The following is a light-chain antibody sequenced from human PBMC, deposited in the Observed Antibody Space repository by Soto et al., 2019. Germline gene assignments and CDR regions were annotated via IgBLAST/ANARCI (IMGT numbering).Light chain of an antibody. CDR1: QGVTAN. V-gene: IGKV3-15*01. CDR3: QQYNNWPFS. CDR2: EVS. J-gene: IGKJ5*01. Sequence: EIVMTQSPGTLSVSPGEGATLSCRAGQGVTANFAWYQQKSGQSPSLLIYEVSIRATGVPARFSGTGSETEFTLTISGLQSEDSAVYFCQQYNNWPFSFGQGTRLEI.